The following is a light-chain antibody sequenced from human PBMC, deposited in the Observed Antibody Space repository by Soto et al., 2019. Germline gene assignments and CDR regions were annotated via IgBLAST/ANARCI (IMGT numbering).Light chain of an antibody. V-gene: IGKV3-15*01. J-gene: IGKJ1*01. CDR3: QQYDNWPQT. CDR2: GAS. CDR1: QSVSSD. Sequence: IVIPQSPATLSVSAGARSALSCRASQSVSSDLAWYQHKPGQAPRLLIYGASTRATGIPARFSGRGSGTEFTLTISSLQSVDFAVYYCQQYDNWPQTFGQGTKVDIK.